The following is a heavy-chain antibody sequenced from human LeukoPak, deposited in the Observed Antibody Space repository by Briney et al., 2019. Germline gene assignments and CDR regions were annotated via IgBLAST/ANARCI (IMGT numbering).Heavy chain of an antibody. Sequence: GGSLRLSCAASGFTFSNYWMSWVRQAPGKGLECVASVKPDGVEKYYMDSVKGRFTISRDNAKNSLYLQMNSLRAEDTAVYYCAKDRLTWELHDFDYWGQGTLVTVSS. J-gene: IGHJ4*02. D-gene: IGHD1-26*01. CDR2: VKPDGVEK. CDR1: GFTFSNYW. CDR3: AKDRLTWELHDFDY. V-gene: IGHV3-7*03.